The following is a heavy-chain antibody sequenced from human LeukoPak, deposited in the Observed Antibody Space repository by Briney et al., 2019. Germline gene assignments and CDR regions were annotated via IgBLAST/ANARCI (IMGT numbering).Heavy chain of an antibody. CDR3: ARGLVVPAAMGEFDY. J-gene: IGHJ4*02. Sequence: ASVKVSCKASGGTFSSYAINWVRQAPGQGLEWMGCINVYNGNTNYAQKFQGRITMTRDTSTNTAYMELRSLKSDDTAVYYCARGLVVPAAMGEFDYWGQGTLIAVSS. D-gene: IGHD2-2*01. CDR1: GGTFSSYA. CDR2: INVYNGNT. V-gene: IGHV1-18*01.